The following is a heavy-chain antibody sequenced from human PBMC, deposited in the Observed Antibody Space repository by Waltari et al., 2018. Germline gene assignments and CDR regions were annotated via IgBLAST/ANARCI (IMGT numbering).Heavy chain of an antibody. J-gene: IGHJ6*02. CDR3: ARGEICSSTSCYYYYGMDV. Sequence: QVQLQQWGAGLLKPSETLSLTCAVYGGSFSGYYWRWIRQPPGKGLEWIGEINHSGSTNYNPSLKSRVTISVDTSKNQFSLKLSSVTAADTAVYYCARGEICSSTSCYYYYGMDVWGQGTTVTVSS. CDR1: GGSFSGYY. CDR2: INHSGST. V-gene: IGHV4-34*01. D-gene: IGHD2-2*01.